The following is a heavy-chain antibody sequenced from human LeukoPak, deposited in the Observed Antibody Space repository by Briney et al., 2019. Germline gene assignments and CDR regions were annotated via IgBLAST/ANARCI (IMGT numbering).Heavy chain of an antibody. Sequence: ASVKVSCKASGFTFTAYYMHWVRQAPGQGLEGMGWINPKNGGTTYAQNFQGRVTMTRDTSISTAYMEISSLRSDDTAVYYCARGGSGSYSGWFDPRGQGTLVTVSS. D-gene: IGHD3-10*01. CDR2: INPKNGGT. V-gene: IGHV1-2*02. CDR1: GFTFTAYY. CDR3: ARGGSGSYSGWFDP. J-gene: IGHJ5*02.